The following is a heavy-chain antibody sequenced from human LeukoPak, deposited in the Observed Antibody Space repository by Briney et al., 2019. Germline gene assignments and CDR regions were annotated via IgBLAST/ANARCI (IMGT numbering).Heavy chain of an antibody. CDR1: GYTFSSYY. J-gene: IGHJ4*02. D-gene: IGHD6-13*01. V-gene: IGHV1-46*01. Sequence: ASVTVSCKASGYTFSSYYMHWVRLVPGQGPEWLGIINPSGSTVYAQKFQGRVTMTRDPSRGTVYMELSSLRSEDTAVYSCGRERLGAVGRGGIDFWGQGSQVTVSS. CDR3: GRERLGAVGRGGIDF. CDR2: INPSGST.